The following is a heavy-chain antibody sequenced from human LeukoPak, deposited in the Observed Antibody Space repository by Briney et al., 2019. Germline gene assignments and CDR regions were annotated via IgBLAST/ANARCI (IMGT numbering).Heavy chain of an antibody. V-gene: IGHV3-30*02. Sequence: GGSLRLSCAASGFTFSTYGMHWVRQAPGKGLEWLAFIRYDGSNKYYADSVKGRFTISRDNSKNTLYLRMNSLRTEDTAVYYCARLPTGDFDYWGQGTLVTVSS. D-gene: IGHD3-16*01. J-gene: IGHJ4*02. CDR3: ARLPTGDFDY. CDR2: IRYDGSNK. CDR1: GFTFSTYG.